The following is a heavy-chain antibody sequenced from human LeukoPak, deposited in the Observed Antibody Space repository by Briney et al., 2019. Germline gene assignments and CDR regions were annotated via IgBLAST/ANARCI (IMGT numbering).Heavy chain of an antibody. CDR2: ISSSSGYI. D-gene: IGHD3-10*02. CDR3: AELGITMIGGV. CDR1: GFTFSNYN. Sequence: GGSLRLSCAASGFTFSNYNMNWVRQAPGKGLEWVSSISSSSGYIYYADSVKGRFTISRDNATNSLYLQMNSLRAEDTAVYYCAELGITMIGGVWGKGTTVTISS. J-gene: IGHJ6*04. V-gene: IGHV3-21*01.